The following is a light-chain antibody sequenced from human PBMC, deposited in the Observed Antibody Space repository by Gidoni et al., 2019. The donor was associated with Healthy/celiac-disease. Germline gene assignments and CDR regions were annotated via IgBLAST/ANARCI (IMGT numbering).Light chain of an antibody. CDR3: QQYNTWLYT. V-gene: IGKV3-15*01. Sequence: EIVMTQAPATLSVSPGERATLSCRASQSVSSNLAWYQQKPGQAPRLLIYGASTRATGIPARFSGSGSGTEFTLTISSLQSEDFAVYYCQQYNTWLYTFXQXTKLEIK. CDR1: QSVSSN. J-gene: IGKJ2*01. CDR2: GAS.